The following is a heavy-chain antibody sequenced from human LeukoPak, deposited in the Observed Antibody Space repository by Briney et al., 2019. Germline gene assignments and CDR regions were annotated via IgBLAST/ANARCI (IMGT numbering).Heavy chain of an antibody. V-gene: IGHV5-51*01. J-gene: IGHJ4*02. D-gene: IGHD6-19*01. CDR3: ARQHRGSGWYSDY. CDR1: GYSFTSYW. CDR2: IYPGDSDT. Sequence: GASLKISCKGSGYSFTSYWIGWVRQLPGKGLEWMGIIYPGDSDTRYSPSFQGQVTISADKSISTAYLQWSSLKASDTAMYYCARQHRGSGWYSDYWGQGTLVTVSS.